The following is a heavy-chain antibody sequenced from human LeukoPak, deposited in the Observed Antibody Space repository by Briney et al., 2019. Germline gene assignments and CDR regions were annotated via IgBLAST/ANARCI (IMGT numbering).Heavy chain of an antibody. CDR1: GGSFSGYY. V-gene: IGHV4-34*01. Sequence: SETLSLTCAVYGGSFSGYYWSWIRQPPGKGLEWIGEINHSGSTSYNPSLKSRVTISVDTSKNQFSLKLSSVTAADTAVYYCARSARYYDFWSGYGHYYGMDVWGQGTTVTVSS. CDR2: INHSGST. CDR3: ARSARYYDFWSGYGHYYGMDV. D-gene: IGHD3-3*01. J-gene: IGHJ6*02.